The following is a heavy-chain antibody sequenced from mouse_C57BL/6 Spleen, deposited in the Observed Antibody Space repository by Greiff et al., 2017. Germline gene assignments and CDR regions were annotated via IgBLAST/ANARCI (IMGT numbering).Heavy chain of an antibody. CDR2: IHPNSGST. J-gene: IGHJ2*01. Sequence: VQLQQPGAELVKPGASVKLSCKASGYTFTSYWMHWVKQRPGQGLEWIGMIHPNSGSTNYNEKFKSKATLTVDKSSSTAYMQLSSLTSEDSAVYYCASRDDYDKNYFDYCGQGTTLTVSS. CDR1: GYTFTSYW. CDR3: ASRDDYDKNYFDY. D-gene: IGHD2-4*01. V-gene: IGHV1-64*01.